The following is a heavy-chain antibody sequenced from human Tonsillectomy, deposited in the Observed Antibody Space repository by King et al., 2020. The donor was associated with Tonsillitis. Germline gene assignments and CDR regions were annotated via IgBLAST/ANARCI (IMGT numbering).Heavy chain of an antibody. CDR2: INPNSGGT. D-gene: IGHD3-10*01. J-gene: IGHJ4*02. V-gene: IGHV1-2*02. CDR1: GYTFTGYY. CDR3: SRDLGRMVRELGNY. Sequence: VQLVESGAEVKKPGASVKVSCKASGYTFTGYYMHWVRQAPGQGLEWMGWINPNSGGTNYAQKFQGKVTMTRDTSISTAYMELSRLRSDDTAVYYCSRDLGRMVRELGNYWGQGTLVTVSS.